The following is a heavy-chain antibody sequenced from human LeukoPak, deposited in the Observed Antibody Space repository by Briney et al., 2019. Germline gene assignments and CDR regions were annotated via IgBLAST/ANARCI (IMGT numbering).Heavy chain of an antibody. D-gene: IGHD3-16*01. CDR3: VRGGAHFDL. V-gene: IGHV3-7*03. Sequence: GGSLRLSCAASGFSFSGYWMSWVRQTPGKGLEWVANIKQDGSVKNSVDSMKGRFTISRDNTKNSLYLEMNSLKAEDTAVYYCVRGGAHFDLWGQGTLVTVSS. J-gene: IGHJ4*02. CDR1: GFSFSGYW. CDR2: IKQDGSVK.